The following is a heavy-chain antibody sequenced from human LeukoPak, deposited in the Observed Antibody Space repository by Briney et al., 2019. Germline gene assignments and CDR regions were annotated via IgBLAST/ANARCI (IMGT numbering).Heavy chain of an antibody. CDR1: GFTFSNYA. V-gene: IGHV3-23*01. D-gene: IGHD2-15*01. J-gene: IGHJ4*02. CDR3: AKAPVTSCRGAFCYPFDS. Sequence: GGSLRLSCVVSGFTFSNYAVSWVRQAPGKGLEWVSGISAGGSSTYYADSVKGRFTISRDNSRNTMYLQMNSLRAEDAAVYYCAKAPVTSCRGAFCYPFDSWGQGTLVTVSS. CDR2: ISAGGSST.